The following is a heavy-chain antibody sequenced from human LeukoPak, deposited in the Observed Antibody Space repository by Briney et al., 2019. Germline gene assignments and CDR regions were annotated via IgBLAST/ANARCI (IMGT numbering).Heavy chain of an antibody. CDR1: GFIFSDYY. CDR2: ISSSGSSI. V-gene: IGHV3-11*04. CDR3: AELGITMIGGV. J-gene: IGHJ6*04. D-gene: IGHD3-10*02. Sequence: GGSLRLSCAASGFIFSDYYMSWIRQAPGKGLEWVSYISSSGSSISYADSVKGRFTISRDNAKNSLYLQMNSLRAEDTAVYYCAELGITMIGGVWGKGTTVTISS.